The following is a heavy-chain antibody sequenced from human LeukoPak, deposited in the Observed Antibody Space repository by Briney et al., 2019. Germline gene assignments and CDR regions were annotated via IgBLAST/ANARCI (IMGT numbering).Heavy chain of an antibody. CDR1: GGSISGNY. Sequence: SETLSLTCTVPGGSISGNYWNWIRQPPGRRLEWIGYINDRGSTNYNPSLKSRVTISVDTSKNQFSLKLNSVTAADTAVYYCARDPLSPNVFDVWGQGTMVTVSS. CDR3: ARDPLSPNVFDV. CDR2: INDRGST. J-gene: IGHJ3*01. V-gene: IGHV4-59*01.